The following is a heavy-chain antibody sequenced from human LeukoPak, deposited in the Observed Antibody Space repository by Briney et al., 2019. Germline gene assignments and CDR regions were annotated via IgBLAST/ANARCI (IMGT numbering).Heavy chain of an antibody. CDR2: ISAYNGNT. Sequence: ASVKVSCKASVYTFTSYGISWVRQAPGQGVEWMGWISAYNGNTKYAQKLQGRVTMTTDTSTSTAYMELRSLRSDDTAVYYCARGRIVVVPAAIGGYYYGMDVWGQGTTVTVSS. D-gene: IGHD2-2*01. V-gene: IGHV1-18*01. CDR3: ARGRIVVVPAAIGGYYYGMDV. J-gene: IGHJ6*02. CDR1: VYTFTSYG.